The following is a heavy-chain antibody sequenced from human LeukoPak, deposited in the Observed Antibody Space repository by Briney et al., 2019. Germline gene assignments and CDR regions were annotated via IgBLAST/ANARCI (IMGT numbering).Heavy chain of an antibody. CDR2: IIPIFGTA. J-gene: IGHJ3*02. CDR1: GGTFSTYA. Sequence: ASVKVSCKASGGTFSTYALSWVRQAPGQGLEWMGGIIPIFGTANYAQKFRGRVTITADESTSTAYMYLSSLRSEDTAFYYCAGDEIKMTGRGAFDIWGQGTMVTVSS. CDR3: AGDEIKMTGRGAFDI. D-gene: IGHD1-1*01. V-gene: IGHV1-69*13.